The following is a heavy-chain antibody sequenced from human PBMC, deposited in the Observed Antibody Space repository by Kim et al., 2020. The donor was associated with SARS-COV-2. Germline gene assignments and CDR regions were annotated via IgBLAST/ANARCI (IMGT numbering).Heavy chain of an antibody. D-gene: IGHD6-19*01. J-gene: IGHJ4*02. Sequence: GGSLRLSCAASGFTFSSYEMNWVRQAPGKGLEWVSYISSSGSTIYYADSVKGRFTISRDNAKNSLYLQMNSLRAEDTAVYYCARSPSIAVAGRHFDYWGQGTLVTVSS. CDR2: ISSSGSTI. CDR1: GFTFSSYE. CDR3: ARSPSIAVAGRHFDY. V-gene: IGHV3-48*03.